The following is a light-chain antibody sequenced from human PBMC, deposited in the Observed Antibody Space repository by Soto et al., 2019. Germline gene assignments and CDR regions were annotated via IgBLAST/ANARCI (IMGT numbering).Light chain of an antibody. V-gene: IGKV3-20*01. Sequence: EIVLTQSPGTLSLSPGERATLSCRASQSVSSSYLAWYQQKPGQAPRLLIYGASSRATGLPDNFSGSGSGTDFTLTISRLEPEDFAAYYCHQYSSSPPYTFGQVTNLEIK. CDR2: GAS. J-gene: IGKJ2*01. CDR1: QSVSSSY. CDR3: HQYSSSPPYT.